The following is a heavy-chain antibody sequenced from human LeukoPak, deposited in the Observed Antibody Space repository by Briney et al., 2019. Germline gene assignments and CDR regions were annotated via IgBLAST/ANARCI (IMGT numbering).Heavy chain of an antibody. Sequence: LGGSLRPSCAASGFTFSSYAISWVRQAPGKGLEWVSAISSSGGSTYYADSVKGRFTISRDNSKNTLYLQMNSLRAEDTAVYYCAKDLLRSGSWYFDYWGQGTLVTVSS. CDR2: ISSSGGST. D-gene: IGHD3-10*02. V-gene: IGHV3-23*01. CDR3: AKDLLRSGSWYFDY. J-gene: IGHJ4*02. CDR1: GFTFSSYA.